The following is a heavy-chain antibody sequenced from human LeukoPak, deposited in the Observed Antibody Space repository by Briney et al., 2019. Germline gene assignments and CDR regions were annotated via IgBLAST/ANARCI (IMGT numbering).Heavy chain of an antibody. CDR1: GFTFSSYA. V-gene: IGHV3-30-3*01. Sequence: GRSLRLSCAASGFTFSSYAMHWVRQAPGKGLEWVAIISYDGSNKYYADSLKGRFTISRDNSKNTLSLQMNSLRAEDTAVYYCAKARTTVTTPHYWGQGTLVTVSS. D-gene: IGHD4-17*01. CDR3: AKARTTVTTPHY. J-gene: IGHJ4*02. CDR2: ISYDGSNK.